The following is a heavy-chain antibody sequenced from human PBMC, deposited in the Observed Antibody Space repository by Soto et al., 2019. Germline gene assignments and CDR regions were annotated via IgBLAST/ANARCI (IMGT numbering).Heavy chain of an antibody. Sequence: QVQVVQSGDEVKKPGASVKVSCKASGYTFTNYGFSWVRQAPGQGLEWMGWISGYNGITKYAEKFQGRVTMTTDTSTSTAHMELRSLRSDDTAVYYCAREGQAPYYYYGMDVWGQGTAVTVSS. CDR1: GYTFTNYG. J-gene: IGHJ6*02. CDR2: ISGYNGIT. V-gene: IGHV1-18*01. CDR3: AREGQAPYYYYGMDV.